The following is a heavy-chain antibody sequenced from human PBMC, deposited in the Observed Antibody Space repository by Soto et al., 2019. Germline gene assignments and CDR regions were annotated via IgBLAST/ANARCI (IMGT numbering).Heavy chain of an antibody. D-gene: IGHD2-15*01. CDR3: ARTDKYFDL. CDR2: IYYSGST. V-gene: IGHV4-59*01. CDR1: GGSISSYY. Sequence: PSETLSLTCTVSGGSISSYYWSWIRQPPGKGLEWIGYIYYSGSTNYNPSLKSRVTISVDTSKNQFSLKLSSVTAADTAVYYCARTDKYFDLWGRGTLVTVSS. J-gene: IGHJ2*01.